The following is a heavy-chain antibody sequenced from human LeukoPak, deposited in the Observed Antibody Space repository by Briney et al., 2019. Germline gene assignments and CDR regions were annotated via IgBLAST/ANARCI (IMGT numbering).Heavy chain of an antibody. CDR3: ARESSSWRNYYYYYYMDV. D-gene: IGHD6-13*01. CDR2: INHSGST. Sequence: SETLSLTCAVYGGSFSGYYWSWIRQPPGKGLEWIGEINHSGSTNYNPSLKSRVTISVDTSKNQFSLKLSSVTAADTAVYYCARESSSWRNYYYYYYMDVWGKGTTVTVSS. J-gene: IGHJ6*03. V-gene: IGHV4-34*01. CDR1: GGSFSGYY.